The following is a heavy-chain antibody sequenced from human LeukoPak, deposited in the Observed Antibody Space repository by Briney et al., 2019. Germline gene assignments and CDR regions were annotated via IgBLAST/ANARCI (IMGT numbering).Heavy chain of an antibody. J-gene: IGHJ4*02. Sequence: PGGSLRLSCAGSEFSLSSYWMHWVRQPPEKGLEWVFSIKSDGSATAYADSVKGRFSMSTDSAKNTASLQMNSLRVEDTAMYYCAMDINGDLFHVWGQGTPVTVSS. D-gene: IGHD2-2*03. V-gene: IGHV3-74*01. CDR2: IKSDGSAT. CDR1: EFSLSSYW. CDR3: AMDINGDLFHV.